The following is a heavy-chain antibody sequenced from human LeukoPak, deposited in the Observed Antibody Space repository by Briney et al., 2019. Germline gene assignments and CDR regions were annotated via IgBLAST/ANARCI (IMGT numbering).Heavy chain of an antibody. V-gene: IGHV3-21*01. CDR1: GFTFSSYS. CDR2: ISGSSSYI. J-gene: IGHJ4*02. CDR3: AREYIYCGGDRFVDN. D-gene: IGHD2-21*02. Sequence: PGGSLRLSCVASGFTFSSYSMNWVRQAPGKGLEWVSSISGSSSYIFYADSVKGRFTISRDNAKNSLYLQMNSLRAEDTAVYYCAREYIYCGGDRFVDNWGQGTLVTVSS.